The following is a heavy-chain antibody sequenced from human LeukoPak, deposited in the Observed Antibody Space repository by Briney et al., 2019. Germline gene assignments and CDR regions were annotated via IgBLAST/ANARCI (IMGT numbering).Heavy chain of an antibody. CDR2: IYYSGST. V-gene: IGHV4-39*01. D-gene: IGHD3-10*01. CDR3: ARTRYYYNSRSYGAPYYFDY. CDR1: GGSISSNSYY. J-gene: IGHJ4*02. Sequence: NPSETLSLTCTVSGGSISSNSYYWGWIRPPPGKGLEWIGSIYYSGSTYYNPSLKSRVTISVDTSKNQFSLKLSSVTAADTAVYYRARTRYYYNSRSYGAPYYFDYWGQGTLVTVSS.